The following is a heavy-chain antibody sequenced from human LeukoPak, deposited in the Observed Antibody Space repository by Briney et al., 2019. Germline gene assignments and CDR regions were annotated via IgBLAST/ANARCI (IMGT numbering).Heavy chain of an antibody. CDR1: GYSFTSHY. D-gene: IGHD1-7*01. V-gene: IGHV1-46*01. CDR2: INPSGGST. Sequence: ASVKVSCKASGYSFTSHYMHWVRQAPGQGLEWMGIINPSGGSTSYAQKFQGRVTMTRDMSTSTVYMELSSLRSEDTAVYYCARVTTGTTALDYWGQGTLVTVSS. J-gene: IGHJ4*02. CDR3: ARVTTGTTALDY.